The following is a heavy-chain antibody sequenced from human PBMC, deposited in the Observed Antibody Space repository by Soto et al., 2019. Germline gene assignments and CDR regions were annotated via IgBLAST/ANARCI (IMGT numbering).Heavy chain of an antibody. J-gene: IGHJ3*02. CDR3: AKPQEAGAFDI. CDR2: ISYDGSNK. V-gene: IGHV3-30*18. Sequence: PGGSLRLSCAASGFTFSSYGRHWVRQAPGKGLEWVAVISYDGSNKYYADSVKGRFTISRDNSKNTLYLQMNSLRAEDTAVYYCAKPQEAGAFDIWGQGTMVTVSS. D-gene: IGHD6-13*01. CDR1: GFTFSSYG.